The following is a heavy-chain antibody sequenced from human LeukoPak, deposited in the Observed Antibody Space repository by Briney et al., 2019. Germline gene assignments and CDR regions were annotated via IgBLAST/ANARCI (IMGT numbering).Heavy chain of an antibody. V-gene: IGHV3-21*01. CDR2: ISSSSSYI. D-gene: IGHD5-24*01. CDR1: GFTFSSYS. Sequence: GGSLRPSCAASGFTFSSYSMNWVRQAPGKGLEWVSSISSSSSYIYYADSVKGRFTISRDNAKNSLYLQMNSLRAEDTAVYYCARLHLDAFDIWGQGTMVTVSS. CDR3: ARLHLDAFDI. J-gene: IGHJ3*02.